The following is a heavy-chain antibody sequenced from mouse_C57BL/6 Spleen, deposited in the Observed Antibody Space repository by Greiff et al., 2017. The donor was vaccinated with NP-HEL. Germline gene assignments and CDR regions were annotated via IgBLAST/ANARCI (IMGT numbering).Heavy chain of an antibody. D-gene: IGHD4-1*01. Sequence: DVMLVESGGGLVKPGGSLKLSCAASGFTFSDYGMHWVRQAPEKGLEWVAYISSGSSTIYYADTVKGRFTISRDNAKNTLFLQMTSLRSEDTAMYYCASYWAMDYWGQGTSVTVSS. CDR1: GFTFSDYG. CDR3: ASYWAMDY. J-gene: IGHJ4*01. CDR2: ISSGSSTI. V-gene: IGHV5-17*01.